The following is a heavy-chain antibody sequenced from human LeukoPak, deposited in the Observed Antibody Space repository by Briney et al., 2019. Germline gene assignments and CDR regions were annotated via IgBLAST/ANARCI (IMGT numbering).Heavy chain of an antibody. D-gene: IGHD3-22*01. CDR1: GFTVSSNY. CDR3: ARRGPKPYYYDSSGYYRGAFDI. Sequence: GGSLRLSCAASGFTVSSNYMSWVRQAPGKGLEWVSVIYSGGSTYYADSVKGRFTISRDNSKNTLYLQMNSLRAEDTAVYYCARRGPKPYYYDSSGYYRGAFDIWGQGTMVTVSS. V-gene: IGHV3-53*05. J-gene: IGHJ3*02. CDR2: IYSGGST.